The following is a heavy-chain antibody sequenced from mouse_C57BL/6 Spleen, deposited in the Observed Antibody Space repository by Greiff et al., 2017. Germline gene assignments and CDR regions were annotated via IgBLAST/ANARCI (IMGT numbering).Heavy chain of an antibody. Sequence: VQLQQSGAELMKPGASVTLSCKASGYTFTSYWITWVKQRPGQSLEWIGDVYPGSGSTNYNEKFKSKATLTVDTSSSTAYMQLSSLTSEASAVYYCASEGDYGYDGPFDYWGQGTTLTVSS. D-gene: IGHD2-2*01. J-gene: IGHJ2*01. V-gene: IGHV1-55*01. CDR2: VYPGSGST. CDR3: ASEGDYGYDGPFDY. CDR1: GYTFTSYW.